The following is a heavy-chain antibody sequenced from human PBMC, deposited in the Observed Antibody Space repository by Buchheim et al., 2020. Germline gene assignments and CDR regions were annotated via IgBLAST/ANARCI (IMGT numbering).Heavy chain of an antibody. Sequence: QVQLQESGPGLVKPSQTLSLTCTVSGGSISSGSYYWSWIRQPAGKGLEWIGRLYSSGSTEYNPSLKSRVTISVDTSTNQFSLTLTSVTAADTAVYYCARGVSVAGAVYHMDVWGQGTT. CDR1: GGSISSGSYY. CDR3: ARGVSVAGAVYHMDV. J-gene: IGHJ6*02. CDR2: LYSSGST. D-gene: IGHD6-19*01. V-gene: IGHV4-61*02.